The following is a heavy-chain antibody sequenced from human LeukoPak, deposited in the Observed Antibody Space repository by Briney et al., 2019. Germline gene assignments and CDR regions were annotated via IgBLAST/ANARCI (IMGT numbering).Heavy chain of an antibody. CDR2: INHSGST. D-gene: IGHD6-13*01. Sequence: PSETLSLTCAVSGGSFSGYYWSWIRQPPGKGLEWIGEINHSGSTNYNPSLQSRVTISVDTSKNQFSLKLSSVTAADTAVYYCARALAAAEYYYYYYMDVWGKGNTVTVSS. J-gene: IGHJ6*03. CDR1: GGSFSGYY. CDR3: ARALAAAEYYYYYYMDV. V-gene: IGHV4-34*01.